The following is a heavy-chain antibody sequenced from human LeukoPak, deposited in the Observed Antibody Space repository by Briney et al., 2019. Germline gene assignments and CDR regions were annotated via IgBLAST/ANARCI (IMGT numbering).Heavy chain of an antibody. J-gene: IGHJ4*02. Sequence: PGGSLRLSCAASGFTFSSYALRWVRQAPGKGLEWVSGISGSGGSTYYADSVKGRFTISRDNSKNTLYLQMNSLRAEDTAVYYCARDTNSGYYYIDYWGQGTLVTVSS. V-gene: IGHV3-23*01. CDR2: ISGSGGST. CDR1: GFTFSSYA. CDR3: ARDTNSGYYYIDY. D-gene: IGHD3-3*01.